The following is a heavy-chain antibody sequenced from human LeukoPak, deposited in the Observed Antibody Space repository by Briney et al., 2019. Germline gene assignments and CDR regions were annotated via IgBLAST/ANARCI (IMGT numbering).Heavy chain of an antibody. Sequence: ASVKVSCKASGYTFTSYYMHWVRQAPGQGLEWMGWINPNSGGTNYAQKFQGRVTMTRDTSISTAYMELSRLRSDDTAVYYCARPGEDSSGYLDYWGQGTLVTVSS. V-gene: IGHV1-2*02. CDR3: ARPGEDSSGYLDY. D-gene: IGHD3-22*01. J-gene: IGHJ4*02. CDR2: INPNSGGT. CDR1: GYTFTSYY.